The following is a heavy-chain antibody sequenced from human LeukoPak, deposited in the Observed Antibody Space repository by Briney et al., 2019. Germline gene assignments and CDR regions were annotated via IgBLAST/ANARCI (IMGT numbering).Heavy chain of an antibody. V-gene: IGHV1-2*02. J-gene: IGHJ4*02. Sequence: ASVKVSCKASGYTFTDYYIHWVRPAPGQGLECMGWINPKSGGTNFAQKFQGRVTMTRDTSISTAYMELSTLRSDDTAVYYCARDSSNKPFDYWGQGTLVTVSS. CDR3: ARDSSNKPFDY. CDR1: GYTFTDYY. D-gene: IGHD6-13*01. CDR2: INPKSGGT.